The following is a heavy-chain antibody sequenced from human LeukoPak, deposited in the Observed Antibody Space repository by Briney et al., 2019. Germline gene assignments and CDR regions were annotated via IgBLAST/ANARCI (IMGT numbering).Heavy chain of an antibody. CDR1: GGSISGYY. CDR2: IYYAGST. V-gene: IGHV4-59*01. CDR3: ARDNRGGSAGFDY. J-gene: IGHJ4*02. D-gene: IGHD1-14*01. Sequence: SPSETLSLTCTVSGGSISGYYWNWIRQPPGRGLEWIGYIYYAGSTNYNPSLKSRVTISVDTFKNQFSLKLSSVTAADTAVYYCARDNRGGSAGFDYWGQGTLVTVSS.